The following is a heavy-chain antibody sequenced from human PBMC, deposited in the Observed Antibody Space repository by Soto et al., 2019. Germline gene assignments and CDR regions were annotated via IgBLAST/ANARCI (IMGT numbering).Heavy chain of an antibody. CDR3: ARFVDTTMVLDY. J-gene: IGHJ4*02. CDR2: IYYSGST. CDR1: GGSVSSGSHY. V-gene: IGHV4-61*01. D-gene: IGHD5-18*01. Sequence: SETLSLTCTVSGGSVSSGSHYWRWIRQPPGKGLDWIGYIYYSGSTNYNPSLKSRVTISVDASKNQFSLKLSSVTAADTAVYYCARFVDTTMVLDYWGQGTLVTVS.